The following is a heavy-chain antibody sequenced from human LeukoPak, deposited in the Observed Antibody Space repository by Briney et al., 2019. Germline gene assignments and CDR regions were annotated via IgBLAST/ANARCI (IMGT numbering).Heavy chain of an antibody. CDR1: GFIVSSYY. CDR3: ARSYSNHLFGMDV. J-gene: IGHJ6*02. V-gene: IGHV3-66*01. Sequence: PGGPLRLSCVASGFIVSSYYMTWVRQAPGKGLEWVSVIYSGGSTYYADSVKGRVAISRDNSKNTVFLQMSSVRAEDTAVYYCARSYSNHLFGMDVCDQRTTVTVTS. CDR2: IYSGGST. D-gene: IGHD4-11*01.